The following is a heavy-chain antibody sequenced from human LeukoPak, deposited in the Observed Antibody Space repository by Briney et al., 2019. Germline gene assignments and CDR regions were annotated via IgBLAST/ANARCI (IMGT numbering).Heavy chain of an antibody. J-gene: IGHJ4*02. D-gene: IGHD3-22*01. Sequence: GGSLRLSCAASGFTFDDYAMHWVRQAPGNGLEWVSGISWNSGSIGYADSVKGRFTISRDNAKNSLYLQMNSLRAEDTALYYCAKGGYYDSSGLIDYWGQGTLVTVSS. CDR1: GFTFDDYA. V-gene: IGHV3-9*01. CDR2: ISWNSGSI. CDR3: AKGGYYDSSGLIDY.